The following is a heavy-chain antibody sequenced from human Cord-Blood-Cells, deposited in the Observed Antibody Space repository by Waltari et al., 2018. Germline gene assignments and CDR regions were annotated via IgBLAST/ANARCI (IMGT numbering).Heavy chain of an antibody. Sequence: QVQLQESGPGLVKPSETLSLTCTVSGGSISSHYWSWIRQPPGKGLEWIGYIYYSGSTNYNPSLKSRFTISVDTAKNQFSLKLSSVTAADTAVYYCARVEYYDFWSGYYYYYGMDVWGQGTTVTVSS. V-gene: IGHV4-59*11. CDR1: GGSISSHY. CDR3: ARVEYYDFWSGYYYYYGMDV. CDR2: IYYSGST. D-gene: IGHD3-3*01. J-gene: IGHJ6*02.